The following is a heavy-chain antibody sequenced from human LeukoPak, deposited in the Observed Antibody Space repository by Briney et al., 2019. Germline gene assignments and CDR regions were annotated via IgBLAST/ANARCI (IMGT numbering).Heavy chain of an antibody. V-gene: IGHV3-7*01. J-gene: IGHJ4*02. CDR1: GFTFSSYW. CDR3: ARGAGVFDY. Sequence: GGSLRLSCVDSGFTFSSYWMSWVRQAPGKGPEWVANMKQDGREKYYLDSVKGRFTISRDNAKNSLYLQMNSLRVEDTAVYFCARGAGVFDYWGQGTLVTVSS. D-gene: IGHD3-10*01. CDR2: MKQDGREK.